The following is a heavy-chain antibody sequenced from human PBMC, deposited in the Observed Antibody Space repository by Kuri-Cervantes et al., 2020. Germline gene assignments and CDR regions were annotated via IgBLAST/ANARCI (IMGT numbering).Heavy chain of an antibody. CDR2: INPNSGGT. CDR3: ASLDGYSSGWYYAFDI. Sequence: ASVKVSCKASGYTFTGYYMHWVRQAPGQGLEWMGWINPNSGGTNYAQKFQGRVTMTRYTSISTAYMELTRLRSDDTAMYYCASLDGYSSGWYYAFDIWGQGTMVTVSS. D-gene: IGHD6-19*01. J-gene: IGHJ3*02. V-gene: IGHV1-2*02. CDR1: GYTFTGYY.